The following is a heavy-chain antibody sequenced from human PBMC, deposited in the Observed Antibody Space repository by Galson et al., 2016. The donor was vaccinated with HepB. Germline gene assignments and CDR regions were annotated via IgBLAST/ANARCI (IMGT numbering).Heavy chain of an antibody. CDR3: ARESYYGGNSLDQYYFDY. J-gene: IGHJ4*02. CDR1: GFTFSSYS. D-gene: IGHD4-23*01. Sequence: SLRLSCAVSGFTFSSYSMDWVRQAPGKGLEWVSYITSSSSTIYYADSVKGRFTISRDNAKNSLYLQMNSLRDGDTAVYYCARESYYGGNSLDQYYFDYWGQGTLVTVSS. V-gene: IGHV3-48*02. CDR2: ITSSSSTI.